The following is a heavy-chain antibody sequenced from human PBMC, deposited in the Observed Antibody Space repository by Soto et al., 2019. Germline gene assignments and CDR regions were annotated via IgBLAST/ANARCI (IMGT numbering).Heavy chain of an antibody. CDR3: ARREKTADGYFDY. CDR2: IYYSGIT. CDR1: AGSISSSSYY. Sequence: SQTLSLTCTVSAGSISSSSYYWGWVRQPPGKGLEWIGNIYYSGITSYTPSLKSRVTISVDTSKNHFSLKLSSVTAADTAVYYCARREKTADGYFDYWGQGTLVTVSS. J-gene: IGHJ4*02. D-gene: IGHD6-13*01. V-gene: IGHV4-39*02.